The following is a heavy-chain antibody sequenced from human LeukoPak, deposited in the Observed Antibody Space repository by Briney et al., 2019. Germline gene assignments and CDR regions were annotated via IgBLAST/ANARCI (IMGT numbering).Heavy chain of an antibody. D-gene: IGHD3-16*02. CDR1: GYTFTSYG. CDR2: ISAYNGNT. Sequence: ASVKVSCKASGYTFTSYGISWVRQAPGQGLEWMGWISAYNGNTNYAQKIQGRVTMTTDTSTSTAYMELRSLRSDDTAVYYCAREAEYDYVWGSYRSNAFAIWGQGTMVTVSS. V-gene: IGHV1-18*01. J-gene: IGHJ3*02. CDR3: AREAEYDYVWGSYRSNAFAI.